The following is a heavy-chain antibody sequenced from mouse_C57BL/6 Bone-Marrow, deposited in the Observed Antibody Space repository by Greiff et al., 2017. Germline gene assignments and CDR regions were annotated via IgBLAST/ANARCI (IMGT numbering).Heavy chain of an antibody. V-gene: IGHV14-3*01. CDR2: IDPANGNT. D-gene: IGHD2-5*01. CDR3: ARWAYYSNYLFAY. J-gene: IGHJ3*01. CDR1: GFNIKNTY. Sequence: EVQGVESVAELVRPGASVKLSCTASGFNIKNTYMHWVKQRPEQGLEWIGRIDPANGNTKYAPKFQGKATITADTSSNTAYLQLSSLTSEDTAIYYCARWAYYSNYLFAYWGQGTLVTVSA.